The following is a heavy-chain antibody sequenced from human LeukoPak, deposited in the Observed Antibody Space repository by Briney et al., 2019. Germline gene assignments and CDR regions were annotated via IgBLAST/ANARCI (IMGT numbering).Heavy chain of an antibody. D-gene: IGHD6-19*01. CDR3: ARSQYSSGGIPDY. J-gene: IGHJ4*02. CDR2: IYYSGST. CDR1: GGSISSYY. V-gene: IGHV4-59*01. Sequence: SETLSLTCTVSGGSISSYYWSWIRQPPGKGLEWIGYIYYSGSTNYNPSLKSRVNISVDTSKNQFSLKLSSVTAADTAVYYCARSQYSSGGIPDYWGQGTLVTVSS.